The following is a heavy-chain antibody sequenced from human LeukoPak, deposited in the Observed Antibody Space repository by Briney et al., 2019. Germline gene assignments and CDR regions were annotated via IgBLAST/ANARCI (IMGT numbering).Heavy chain of an antibody. CDR1: GFTFSTSW. V-gene: IGHV3-7*01. Sequence: GGSLRLSCAASGFTFSTSWMTWVRQAPGKGLEWVANINGDGSLNGHVASVKGRFTISRDNAKNSVYLQMNSLRAEDTAVYYCARRGAVAGTIDYWGQGALVTVSS. D-gene: IGHD6-19*01. CDR2: INGDGSLN. CDR3: ARRGAVAGTIDY. J-gene: IGHJ4*02.